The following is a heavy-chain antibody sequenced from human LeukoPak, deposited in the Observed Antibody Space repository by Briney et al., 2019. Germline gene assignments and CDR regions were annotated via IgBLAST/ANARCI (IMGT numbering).Heavy chain of an antibody. J-gene: IGHJ4*02. V-gene: IGHV3-74*01. CDR3: ARETPHPDPFYGDYPPVSFDY. D-gene: IGHD4-17*01. CDR1: GFTFSNYW. Sequence: GGSLRLSCAASGFTFSNYWMHWVRQAPGKGLVWVSRINSDGSSTNYADSVRGRFTISRDNAKNTLYLQMNSLRAEDTAVYYCARETPHPDPFYGDYPPVSFDYWGQGTLVTVSS. CDR2: INSDGSST.